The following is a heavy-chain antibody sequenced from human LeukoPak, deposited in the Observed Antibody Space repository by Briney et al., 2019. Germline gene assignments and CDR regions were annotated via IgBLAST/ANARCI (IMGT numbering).Heavy chain of an antibody. CDR3: ASGLYDFWSGYFDY. J-gene: IGHJ4*02. CDR2: ISSSGSTI. Sequence: PGGSLRLSCAASGFTFSSYSMNWVRQAPGKGLEWVSYISSSGSTIYYADSVKGRFTISRDNAKNSLYLQMNSLRAEDTAVYYCASGLYDFWSGYFDYWGQGTLVTVSS. CDR1: GFTFSSYS. D-gene: IGHD3-3*01. V-gene: IGHV3-48*04.